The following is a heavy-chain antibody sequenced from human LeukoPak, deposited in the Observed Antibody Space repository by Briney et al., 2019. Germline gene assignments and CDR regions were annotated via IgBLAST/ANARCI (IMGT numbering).Heavy chain of an antibody. J-gene: IGHJ4*02. CDR3: ARDTRGVFDY. CDR1: GFTLRSYW. V-gene: IGHV3-7*01. CDR2: INQDVSEK. Sequence: GGSLRLSCAASGFTLRSYWMTWVRQAPGKGLEWVANINQDVSEKYSVDSVKGRFTISRDNAKNSLYLQMNSLRAEGTAVYYCARDTRGVFDYWGQGTLVTVSS. D-gene: IGHD2-8*02.